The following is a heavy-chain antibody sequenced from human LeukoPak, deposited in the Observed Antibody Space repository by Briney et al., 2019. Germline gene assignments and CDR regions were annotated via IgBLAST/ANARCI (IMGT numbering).Heavy chain of an antibody. Sequence: QTGGSLRLSCAASEFTFDDYAMHWVRQAPGKGLEWVSLISGDGGSTYYADSVKGRFTISRDNSKNSLYLQMNSLRTEDTALYYCAKDLAAAGTSRSSAFDIWGQGTMVTVSS. CDR3: AKDLAAAGTSRSSAFDI. D-gene: IGHD6-13*01. CDR2: ISGDGGST. CDR1: EFTFDDYA. V-gene: IGHV3-43*02. J-gene: IGHJ3*02.